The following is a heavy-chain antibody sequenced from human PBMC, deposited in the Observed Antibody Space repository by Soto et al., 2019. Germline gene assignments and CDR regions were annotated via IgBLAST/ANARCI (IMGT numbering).Heavy chain of an antibody. CDR3: ARAGGYEVQGSNWFGP. D-gene: IGHD5-12*01. Sequence: PSETLSLTCTVSGGSISGHYWSWIRQPAGKGLEWIGRIYASGSTNYNPSLKSRVTMSLDTSRNQFSLKLTSVTPADTAMYYCARAGGYEVQGSNWFGPWGRGILVT. V-gene: IGHV4-4*07. CDR1: GGSISGHY. CDR2: IYASGST. J-gene: IGHJ5*02.